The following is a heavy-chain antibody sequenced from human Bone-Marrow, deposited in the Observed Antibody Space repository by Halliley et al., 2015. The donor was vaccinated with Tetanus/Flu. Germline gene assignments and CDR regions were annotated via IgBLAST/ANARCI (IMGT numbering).Heavy chain of an antibody. D-gene: IGHD3-22*01. CDR1: GFTFSSYA. V-gene: IGHV3-23*01. CDR3: AKSDDVVVITTRPFDY. J-gene: IGHJ4*02. Sequence: SLRLSCVASGFTFSSYAMSWVRQAPGKGLEWVSGIVGSGFDTYYADSVKGRFTITRDNSKNTLFLQMSSLRAGDTAVYYCAKSDDVVVITTRPFDYWGQGTLVTVSS. CDR2: IVGSGFDT.